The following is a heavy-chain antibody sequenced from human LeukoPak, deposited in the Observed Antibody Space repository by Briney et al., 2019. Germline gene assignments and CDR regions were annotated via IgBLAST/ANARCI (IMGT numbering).Heavy chain of an antibody. V-gene: IGHV4-34*01. J-gene: IGHJ4*02. CDR2: INHSGST. CDR1: GGSFSGYY. Sequence: SETLSLTCAVYGGSFSGYYWSWIRQPPGKGLEWIGEINHSGSTNYNPSLKSRVTISFDTSKNQLSLRLSSVTAADTAVYYCTRGLDAYKGGSYWGQGTLVTVSS. D-gene: IGHD5-24*01. CDR3: TRGLDAYKGGSY.